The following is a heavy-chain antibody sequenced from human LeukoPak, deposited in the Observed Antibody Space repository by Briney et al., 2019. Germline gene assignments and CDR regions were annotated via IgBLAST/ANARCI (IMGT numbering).Heavy chain of an antibody. CDR2: ISSSSIYI. V-gene: IGHV3-21*04. CDR3: ARENWYSSDWYRLDH. CDR1: GFSFSSYT. Sequence: GGSLRLSCTASGFSFSSYTMNWVRQAPGKGLEWVSSISSSSIYIYYADSVKGRFTISRDSAKNSLYLQMNSLRAEDTAVYYCARENWYSSDWYRLDHWGQGTLVTVSS. J-gene: IGHJ4*02. D-gene: IGHD6-19*01.